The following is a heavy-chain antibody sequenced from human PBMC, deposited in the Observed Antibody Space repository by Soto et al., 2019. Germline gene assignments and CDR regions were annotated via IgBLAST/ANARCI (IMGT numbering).Heavy chain of an antibody. CDR1: GGSISSSSYY. CDR2: IYYSGST. CDR3: ATLWGQD. D-gene: IGHD3-10*01. Sequence: QLQLQESGPGLVKPSETLSLTCTVSGGSISSSSYYWGWIRQPPGKGLEWIGRIYYSGSTYYNPAHKRRVAVAVDTSKNHFSLKLSCVTAADTAVYYCATLWGQDWGQGTLVSISS. J-gene: IGHJ4*02. V-gene: IGHV4-39*02.